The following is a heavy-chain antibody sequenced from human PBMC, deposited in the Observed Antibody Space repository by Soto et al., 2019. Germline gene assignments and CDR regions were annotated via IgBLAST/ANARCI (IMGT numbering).Heavy chain of an antibody. J-gene: IGHJ3*02. D-gene: IGHD2-2*01. CDR2: IKRKIDGETT. Sequence: EVQLLESGGDLAEPGGSLRLSCAASGFAFTHVWMTWVRQAPGRGLEWVGRIKRKIDGETTNYAAPVKGRFTISRDDSKNTLYLQMNSLKTDDAAVYYCAADRYCSSNTCPGAFDIWGQGT. CDR1: GFAFTHVW. V-gene: IGHV3-15*01. CDR3: AADRYCSSNTCPGAFDI.